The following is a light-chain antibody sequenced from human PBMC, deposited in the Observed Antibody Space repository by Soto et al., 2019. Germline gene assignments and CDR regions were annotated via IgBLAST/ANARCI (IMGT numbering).Light chain of an antibody. Sequence: DIQVTQSPSTLSSSGGDRVTITCGASQTISTWLAWYQQKPGKAPELLIYDASTLESGVPSRFSGSGSGTEFSLTISSLQPDDFATFYCQQYSSFSRTFGQGTKVDIK. CDR2: DAS. V-gene: IGKV1-5*01. CDR1: QTISTW. CDR3: QQYSSFSRT. J-gene: IGKJ1*01.